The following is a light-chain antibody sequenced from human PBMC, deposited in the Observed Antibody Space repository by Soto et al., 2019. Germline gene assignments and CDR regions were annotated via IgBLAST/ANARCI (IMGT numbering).Light chain of an antibody. CDR2: DVS. Sequence: QSALTQPASVSGSPGQSITISCTGTSSDVGGYNYVSWYQQHPGKAPKLMIYDVSNRPSGVSNRFSGSKSGNTASLTISGLQAEDEADYYCSSYTSSSTYVVGTGTKFTFL. V-gene: IGLV2-14*01. CDR1: SSDVGGYNY. CDR3: SSYTSSSTYV. J-gene: IGLJ1*01.